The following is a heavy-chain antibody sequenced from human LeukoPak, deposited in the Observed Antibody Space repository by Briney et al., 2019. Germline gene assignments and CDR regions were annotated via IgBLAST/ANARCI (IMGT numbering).Heavy chain of an antibody. CDR2: INHSGST. J-gene: IGHJ5*02. V-gene: IGHV4-34*01. CDR1: GGSFSGYY. D-gene: IGHD3-22*01. CDR3: ARRRTMITPNWFDP. Sequence: PSETLSLTCAVYGGSFSGYYWSWIRQPPGKGLEWIGEINHSGSTNYNPSLKSRVTISVDTSKNQFSLKLSSVTAADTAVYYCARRRTMITPNWFDPWGQGTLVTVSS.